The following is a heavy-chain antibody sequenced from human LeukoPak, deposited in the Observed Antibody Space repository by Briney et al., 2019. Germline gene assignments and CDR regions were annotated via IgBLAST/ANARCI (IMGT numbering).Heavy chain of an antibody. CDR1: GYTFTSYG. D-gene: IGHD6-6*01. CDR2: ISGYNGDT. J-gene: IGHJ6*02. CDR3: ARDRIPALDYYYGVDV. Sequence: ASVKVSCEASGYTFTSYGISWVRQAPGQGLEWMGWISGYNGDTYYAQELQGRVTMTTDTSTSTAYMELRSLRSDDTAVYYCARDRIPALDYYYGVDVWGQGTTVTVSS. V-gene: IGHV1-18*01.